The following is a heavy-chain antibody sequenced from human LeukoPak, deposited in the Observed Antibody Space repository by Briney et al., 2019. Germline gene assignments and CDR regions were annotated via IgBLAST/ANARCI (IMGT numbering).Heavy chain of an antibody. Sequence: GGSLRLSCAASGFIFDDYYMHWVRQAPGKGLEWVSLISGDGDRTYYADFVKGRFTISRDNNKKSLYLQMNSLRTEDTALYYCAKDPLWLGETEFDIWGQGTLVTVSS. V-gene: IGHV3-43*02. CDR3: AKDPLWLGETEFDI. CDR2: ISGDGDRT. D-gene: IGHD3-10*01. J-gene: IGHJ4*02. CDR1: GFIFDDYY.